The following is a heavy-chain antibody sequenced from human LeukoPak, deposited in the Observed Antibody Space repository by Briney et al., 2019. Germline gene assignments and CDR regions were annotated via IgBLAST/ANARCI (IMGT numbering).Heavy chain of an antibody. CDR3: ARAPSSYYYYYYMDV. D-gene: IGHD6-13*01. CDR2: MNPNSGNT. J-gene: IGHJ6*03. Sequence: ASVKVSCKASGYTFTSYDINWVRQATGQGLEWMGWMNPNSGNTGYAQKFQGRVTITSNTSITTAYMELSSLRSEDTAVYYCARAPSSYYYYYYMDVWGKGTTVTVSS. CDR1: GYTFTSYD. V-gene: IGHV1-8*03.